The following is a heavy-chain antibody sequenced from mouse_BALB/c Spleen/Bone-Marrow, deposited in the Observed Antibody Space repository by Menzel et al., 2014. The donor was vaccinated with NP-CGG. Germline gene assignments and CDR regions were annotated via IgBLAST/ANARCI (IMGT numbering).Heavy chain of an antibody. CDR3: TREGDSPFAY. J-gene: IGHJ3*01. V-gene: IGHV1S81*02. Sequence: VPLQQSGAELVKPGASVKLSCKASGYPFTSYYMSWVKQRPGQGLEWIGEINPSNGGTNFNEKFKSKATLTVDKSSSTACMQRSSLTSEDSAGYYCTREGDSPFAYWGQGTLVTVSA. CDR2: INPSNGGT. CDR1: GYPFTSYY.